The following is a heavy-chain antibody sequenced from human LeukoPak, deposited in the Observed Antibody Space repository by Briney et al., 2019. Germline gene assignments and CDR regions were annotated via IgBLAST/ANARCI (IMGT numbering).Heavy chain of an antibody. CDR1: GFTFSSYW. D-gene: IGHD3-9*01. V-gene: IGHV3-74*01. CDR2: INSDGSST. Sequence: PGGSLRLSRAASGFTFSSYWMHWVRQAPGKGLVWVSRINSDGSSTSYADSVKGRFTISRDNAKNTLYLQMNSLRAEDTAVYYCAREIPYYDILTGYYQNRDWFDPWGQGTLVTVSS. J-gene: IGHJ5*02. CDR3: AREIPYYDILTGYYQNRDWFDP.